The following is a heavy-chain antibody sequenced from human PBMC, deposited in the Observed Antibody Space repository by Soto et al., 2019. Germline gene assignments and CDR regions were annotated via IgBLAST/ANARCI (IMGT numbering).Heavy chain of an antibody. D-gene: IGHD3-3*01. J-gene: IGHJ3*02. CDR3: ARYDFWSGYLKAFDI. Sequence: GASVKVSCKASGYTFTSYGISWVRQAPGQGLEWVGWISAYNGNTNYAQKLQGRVTMTTDTSTSTAYMELRSLRSDDTAVYYCARYDFWSGYLKAFDIWGQGTMVTVSS. CDR1: GYTFTSYG. V-gene: IGHV1-18*01. CDR2: ISAYNGNT.